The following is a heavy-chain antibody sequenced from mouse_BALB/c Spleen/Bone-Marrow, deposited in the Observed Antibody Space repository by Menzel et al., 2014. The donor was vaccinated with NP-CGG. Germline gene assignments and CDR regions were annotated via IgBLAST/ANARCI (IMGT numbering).Heavy chain of an antibody. Sequence: VQLKQSGAELVKPGAPVKLSCTASGFNIKDTYMHWVKQRPEQGLEWIGRIDPANGNTKYDPKFQGKATITADTSSNTACLQLSSLTSEDTAVYYCARWEYYAMDYWGQGTSVTVSS. V-gene: IGHV14-3*02. CDR2: IDPANGNT. CDR1: GFNIKDTY. D-gene: IGHD4-1*01. J-gene: IGHJ4*01. CDR3: ARWEYYAMDY.